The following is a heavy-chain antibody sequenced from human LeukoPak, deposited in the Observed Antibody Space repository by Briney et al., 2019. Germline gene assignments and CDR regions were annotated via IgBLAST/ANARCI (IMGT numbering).Heavy chain of an antibody. V-gene: IGHV4-31*03. J-gene: IGHJ4*01. CDR1: GGSISSSSYY. CDR3: ATWGLGYCSSTSCYIQGGIDY. Sequence: SETLSLTCTVSGGSISSSSYYWSWIRQHPGKGLEWIGYIYYSGSTYYNPSLNSRVTMSVDTSQHQFSLNLNSVTAADTAVYYCATWGLGYCSSTSCYIQGGIDYWGQGTLVTVSS. D-gene: IGHD2-2*02. CDR2: IYYSGST.